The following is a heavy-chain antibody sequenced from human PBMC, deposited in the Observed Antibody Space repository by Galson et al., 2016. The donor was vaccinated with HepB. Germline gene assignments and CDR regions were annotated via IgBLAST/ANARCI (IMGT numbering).Heavy chain of an antibody. CDR1: GGSISSSSYY. D-gene: IGHD2-21*01. Sequence: SETLSLTCTVSGGSISSSSYYWGWIRQPPGKGLEWIGSISYSGRTYYNPSLKSRVTISVDTSKNQFSLKVSSVTASDSAVYYCARHDWRGGTDAFDIWGQGTMVSVSS. CDR2: ISYSGRT. CDR3: ARHDWRGGTDAFDI. J-gene: IGHJ3*02. V-gene: IGHV4-39*01.